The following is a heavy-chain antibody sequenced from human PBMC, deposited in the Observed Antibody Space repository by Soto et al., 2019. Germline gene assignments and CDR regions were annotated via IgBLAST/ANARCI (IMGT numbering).Heavy chain of an antibody. CDR1: GCTFVDYA. D-gene: IGHD5-12*01. J-gene: IGHJ4*02. CDR2: ISWNSGSI. V-gene: IGHV3-9*01. Sequence: PGGSLRLSCAASGCTFVDYAMHWVRQAPGKGLEWVSGISWNSGSIGYADSVKGRFTISRDNAKNSLYLQMNSLRAEDTALYYCAKSTIGATNIPSTHFDYWGQGTLVTVSS. CDR3: AKSTIGATNIPSTHFDY.